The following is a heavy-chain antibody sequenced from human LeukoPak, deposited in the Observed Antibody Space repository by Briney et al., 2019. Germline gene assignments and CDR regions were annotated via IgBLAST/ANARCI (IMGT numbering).Heavy chain of an antibody. CDR3: VRGPHIAATSY. Sequence: GGSLRLSCAASGFTYSNAWMSWVRQAPGKGLEWVANIKQDGSEKQYVDSVKGRLAISRDNAKKSLYLQINTLRAEDTAVYYCVRGPHIAATSYWGQGTLVTVSS. CDR1: GFTYSNAW. D-gene: IGHD6-25*01. V-gene: IGHV3-7*03. CDR2: IKQDGSEK. J-gene: IGHJ4*02.